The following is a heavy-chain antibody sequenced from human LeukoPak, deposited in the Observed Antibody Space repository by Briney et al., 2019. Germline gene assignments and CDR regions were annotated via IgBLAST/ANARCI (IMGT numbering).Heavy chain of an antibody. Sequence: SETLSLTCTVSGGSISSSSYYWGWIRQPPGKGLEWIGEINHSGSTNYNPSLKSRVTISVDTSKNQFSLKLSSVTAADTAVYYCARLRSYLRHWGQGTLVTVSS. D-gene: IGHD3-10*01. J-gene: IGHJ4*02. V-gene: IGHV4-39*07. CDR2: INHSGST. CDR1: GGSISSSSYY. CDR3: ARLRSYLRH.